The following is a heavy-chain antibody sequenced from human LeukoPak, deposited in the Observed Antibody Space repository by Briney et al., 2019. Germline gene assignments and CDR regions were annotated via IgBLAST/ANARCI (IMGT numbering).Heavy chain of an antibody. J-gene: IGHJ4*02. CDR3: ARAGDGYNRY. CDR2: IHSGGVT. Sequence: PGGSLRLSCAASGHTVSSNYMSGVRSAPGKGLEWVSVIHSGGVTYHADSVQGRFFISRDNSKNRLYLQMNSLRAEDTAVYYCARAGDGYNRYWGQGTLVTVSS. CDR1: GHTVSSNY. D-gene: IGHD5-24*01. V-gene: IGHV3-66*02.